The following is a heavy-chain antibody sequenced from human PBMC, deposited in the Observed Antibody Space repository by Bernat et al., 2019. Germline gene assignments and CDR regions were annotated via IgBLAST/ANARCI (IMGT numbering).Heavy chain of an antibody. D-gene: IGHD4-17*01. Sequence: QVQLVESGGGVVQPGRSLRLSCAASGFTFSSYAMHWVRQAPGKGLEWVAVISYDGSNKYYADSVKGRFTISRDNSKNTLYLQMNSLRAEDTAVYYCAKYPHLDYGDYNYFDYWGQGTLVTVSS. V-gene: IGHV3-30-3*02. CDR3: AKYPHLDYGDYNYFDY. J-gene: IGHJ4*02. CDR2: ISYDGSNK. CDR1: GFTFSSYA.